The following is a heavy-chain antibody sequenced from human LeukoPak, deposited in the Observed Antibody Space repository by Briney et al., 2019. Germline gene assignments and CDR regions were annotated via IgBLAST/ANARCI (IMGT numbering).Heavy chain of an antibody. V-gene: IGHV3-33*06. D-gene: IGHD2-2*01. J-gene: IGHJ4*02. CDR1: GFPFSSYG. CDR2: IWNDGRKK. CDR3: AKDRNIVIIPAAIEGFDY. Sequence: PGGSLRLSCAASGFPFSSYGMHWVRQAPGKGLEWVAVIWNDGRKKLYADSVKGRFTVSRDNHKNVVFLQMNTLRVDDTAVYYCAKDRNIVIIPAAIEGFDYWGLGTLVTVAS.